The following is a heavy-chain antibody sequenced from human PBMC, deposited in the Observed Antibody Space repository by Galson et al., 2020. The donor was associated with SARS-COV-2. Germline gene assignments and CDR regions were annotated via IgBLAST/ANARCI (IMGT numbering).Heavy chain of an antibody. CDR3: ARSLMPRDPGRV. Sequence: KIGESLKISCKGSGYSFTSYWISWVRQIPGKGLEWMGRIDPSDSYTNYSPSFQGHVTISADKSISTAYLQWTTLKASDTAMYYCARSLMPRDPGRVWGQGITVTVS. CDR1: GYSFTSYW. J-gene: IGHJ6*02. V-gene: IGHV5-10-1*01. CDR2: IDPSDSYT. D-gene: IGHD2-2*01.